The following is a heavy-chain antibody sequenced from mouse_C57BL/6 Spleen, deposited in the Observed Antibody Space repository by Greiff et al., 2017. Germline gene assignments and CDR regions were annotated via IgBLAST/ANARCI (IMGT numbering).Heavy chain of an antibody. CDR2: IHPNSGST. CDR3: ARYYGHYYAMDY. D-gene: IGHD1-1*01. V-gene: IGHV1-64*01. CDR1: GYTFTSYW. J-gene: IGHJ4*01. Sequence: VQLQQPGAELVKPGASVKLSCKASGYTFTSYWMHWVKQRPGQGLEWIGMIHPNSGSTNYNEKFKSKATLTVDKSSSTAYMQLSSLTSEDSAVYYCARYYGHYYAMDYWGQGTSVTGSS.